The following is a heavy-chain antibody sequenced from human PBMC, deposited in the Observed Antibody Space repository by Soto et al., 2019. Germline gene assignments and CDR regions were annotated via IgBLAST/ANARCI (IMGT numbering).Heavy chain of an antibody. CDR3: AKTFFSGSGSYRGWFDP. Sequence: EVQLLESGGGLVQFGGSLSLSCAASGFMFSSYAMSWVRQAPGKGLEWVSVISGSGDGTYYADSVKGRFTISRNNFKDTLYLQMNSLRAEDTAVYYCAKTFFSGSGSYRGWFDPWGQGTQVTVSS. V-gene: IGHV3-23*01. CDR2: ISGSGDGT. D-gene: IGHD3-10*01. CDR1: GFMFSSYA. J-gene: IGHJ5*02.